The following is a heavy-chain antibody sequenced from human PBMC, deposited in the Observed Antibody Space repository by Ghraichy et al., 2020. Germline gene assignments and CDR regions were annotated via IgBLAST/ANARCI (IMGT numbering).Heavy chain of an antibody. J-gene: IGHJ6*02. CDR2: ISSSSSYI. CDR3: ASEVWFGELSYYYYGMDV. Sequence: SLRLSCAASGFTFSSYSMNWVRQAPGKGLEWVSSISSSSSYIYYADSVKGRFTISRDNAKNSLYLQMNSLRAEDTAVYYCASEVWFGELSYYYYGMDVWGQGTTVTVSS. V-gene: IGHV3-21*01. CDR1: GFTFSSYS. D-gene: IGHD3-10*01.